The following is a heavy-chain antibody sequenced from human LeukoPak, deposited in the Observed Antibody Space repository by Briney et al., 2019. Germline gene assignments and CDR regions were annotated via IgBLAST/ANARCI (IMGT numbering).Heavy chain of an antibody. J-gene: IGHJ4*02. CDR1: GGSISSYY. D-gene: IGHD4-17*01. Sequence: TSETLSLTCTVSGGSISSYYWSWIRQPPGKGLEWIGYIYYSGSTNYNPSLKSRVTISVDTSKNQFSLKLSSVTAADTAVYYCARSDYGDYVWTFDYWGQGTLVTVSS. CDR3: ARSDYGDYVWTFDY. V-gene: IGHV4-59*01. CDR2: IYYSGST.